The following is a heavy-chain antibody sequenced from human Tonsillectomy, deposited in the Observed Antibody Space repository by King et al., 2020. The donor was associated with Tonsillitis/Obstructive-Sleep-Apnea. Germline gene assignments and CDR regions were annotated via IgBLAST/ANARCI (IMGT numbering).Heavy chain of an antibody. J-gene: IGHJ4*02. V-gene: IGHV1-46*01. CDR2: INPSDGST. CDR1: GYTFTSYY. CDR3: ATPLGD. Sequence: VQLVESGAEVKKPGASVKVSCKASGYTFTSYYMHWVRQAPGQGLEWMGIINPSDGSTSYAQKFQGRVTLTRDTSTNTVYIELSSLRSDDTAVYYCATPLGDWGQGTLVPVSS. D-gene: IGHD7-27*01.